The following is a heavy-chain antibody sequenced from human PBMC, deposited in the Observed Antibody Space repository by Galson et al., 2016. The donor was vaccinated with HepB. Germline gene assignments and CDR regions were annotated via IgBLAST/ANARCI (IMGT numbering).Heavy chain of an antibody. Sequence: SLRLSCAASGFTFSSYGMSWVRQAPGKGLEWVSGISFTGGSIYYADSVKGRFTISRDNSKNTLYLQMNSLRAEDTAVYYCAKVDTTMNYGMDVWGQGTTVTVSS. V-gene: IGHV3-23*01. D-gene: IGHD5-18*01. CDR2: ISFTGGSI. CDR3: AKVDTTMNYGMDV. CDR1: GFTFSSYG. J-gene: IGHJ6*02.